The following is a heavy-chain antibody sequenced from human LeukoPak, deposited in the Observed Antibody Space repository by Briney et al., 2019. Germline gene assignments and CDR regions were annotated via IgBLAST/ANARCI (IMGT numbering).Heavy chain of an antibody. CDR3: ARWDIVVVPAAIYAFDI. D-gene: IGHD2-2*01. CDR1: GYSISSGYY. J-gene: IGHJ3*02. CDR2: IYHSGST. V-gene: IGHV4-38-2*02. Sequence: SETLSLTCTVSGYSISSGYYWGWIRQPPGKGLEWIGSIYHSGSTYYNPSLKSRVTISVDRSKNQFSLKLSSVTAADTAVYYCARWDIVVVPAAIYAFDIWGQGTMVTVSS.